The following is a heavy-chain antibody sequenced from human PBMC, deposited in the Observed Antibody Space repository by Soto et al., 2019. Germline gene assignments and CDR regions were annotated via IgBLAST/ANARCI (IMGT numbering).Heavy chain of an antibody. CDR1: GFTFSSYA. CDR3: SRELPLRFLEWLKGMDV. V-gene: IGHV3-30-3*01. CDR2: ISYDGSNK. J-gene: IGHJ6*02. D-gene: IGHD3-3*01. Sequence: PGGSLRLSCAASGFTFSSYAMHWVRQAPGKGLEWVAVISYDGSNKYYADSVKGRFTISRDNSKNTLYLQMNSLRAEDTAVYYCSRELPLRFLEWLKGMDVWGQGTTVTVSS.